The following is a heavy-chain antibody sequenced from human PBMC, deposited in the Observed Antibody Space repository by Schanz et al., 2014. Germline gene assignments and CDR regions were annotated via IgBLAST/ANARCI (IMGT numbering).Heavy chain of an antibody. D-gene: IGHD6-6*01. CDR3: ARVGRSSSSPHGSSGDY. V-gene: IGHV4-31*03. Sequence: QVQLQESGPGLVRPSQTPSLTCTVSGDSISSGSYYWSWIRQHPGKGLEWIGYIYFNGITYYKPSLKARLIISVDTSKNQFSLKLSSVTAADTAVYYCARVGRSSSSPHGSSGDYWGQGTLVTVSS. CDR1: GDSISSGSYY. CDR2: IYFNGIT. J-gene: IGHJ4*02.